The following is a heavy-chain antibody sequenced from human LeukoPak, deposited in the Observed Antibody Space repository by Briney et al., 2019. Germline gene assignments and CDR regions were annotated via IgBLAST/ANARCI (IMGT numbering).Heavy chain of an antibody. D-gene: IGHD6-19*01. CDR1: GFTFSSYA. CDR2: ISYDGSNK. Sequence: GRSLRLSCAASGFTFSSYAMHWVRQAPGKGLEWVAVISYDGSNKYYADSVKGRFTISRDNSKNTLYLQMNSLRAEDTAVYWCVRVSSPYPDYWGQGTLVTVSS. J-gene: IGHJ4*02. CDR3: VRVSSPYPDY. V-gene: IGHV3-30-3*01.